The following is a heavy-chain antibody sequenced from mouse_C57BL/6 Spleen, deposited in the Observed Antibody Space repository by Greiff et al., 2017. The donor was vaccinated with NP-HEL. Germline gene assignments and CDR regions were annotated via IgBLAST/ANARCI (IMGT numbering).Heavy chain of an antibody. CDR2: IDPTDSET. V-gene: IGHV1-52*01. D-gene: IGHD1-1*01. J-gene: IGHJ1*03. CDR1: GYTFTSYW. CDR3: ARSDYGSSSYWYFDV. Sequence: VQLQQPGAELVRPGSSVKLSCKASGYTFTSYWMHWVKQRPIQGLEWIGNIDPTDSETHYNQKFKDKATLTVDKSSSTAYMQLSSLTSEDSAVYYCARSDYGSSSYWYFDVWGTGTTVTVSS.